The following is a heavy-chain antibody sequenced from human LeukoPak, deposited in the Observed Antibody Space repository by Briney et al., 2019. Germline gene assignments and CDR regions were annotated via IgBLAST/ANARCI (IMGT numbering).Heavy chain of an antibody. CDR2: INHSGST. Sequence: PSETLSLTCAVYGGSFSGYYWSWIRQPPGKGLEWIGEINHSGSTNYNPSLKSRVTISVDTSKNQFSLKLSSVTAADTAVYYCARVRQQLARYYYYYMDVWGKGTTVTVSS. J-gene: IGHJ6*03. D-gene: IGHD6-13*01. CDR1: GGSFSGYY. V-gene: IGHV4-34*01. CDR3: ARVRQQLARYYYYYMDV.